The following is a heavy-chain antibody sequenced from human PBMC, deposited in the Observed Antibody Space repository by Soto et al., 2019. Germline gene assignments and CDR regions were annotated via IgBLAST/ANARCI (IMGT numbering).Heavy chain of an antibody. D-gene: IGHD1-1*01. Sequence: QVQLVESGGGVVQPGRSLRLSCAASGFTFSSYGMHWVRQAPGKGLEWVAVIWYDGSNKYYADSVKGRFTISRDNSKNTLYLQMNSLSAEDTAVYYCARAQYNWNDVGYYYGMDVWGQGTTVTVSS. CDR2: IWYDGSNK. CDR3: ARAQYNWNDVGYYYGMDV. CDR1: GFTFSSYG. V-gene: IGHV3-33*01. J-gene: IGHJ6*02.